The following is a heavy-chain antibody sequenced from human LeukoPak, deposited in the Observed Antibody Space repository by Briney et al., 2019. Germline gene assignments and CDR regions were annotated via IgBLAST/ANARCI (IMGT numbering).Heavy chain of an antibody. J-gene: IGHJ4*02. D-gene: IGHD2-8*01. CDR1: GFTFSSYA. V-gene: IGHV4-39*01. CDR2: IYYSGST. Sequence: GSLRLSCAASGFTFSSYAMSWVRQPPGKGLEWIGSIYYSGSTYYNPSLKSRVTISVDTSKNQFSLKLSSVTAADTAVYYCARHQAPFLVLMVYAFDYWGQGTLVTVSS. CDR3: ARHQAPFLVLMVYAFDY.